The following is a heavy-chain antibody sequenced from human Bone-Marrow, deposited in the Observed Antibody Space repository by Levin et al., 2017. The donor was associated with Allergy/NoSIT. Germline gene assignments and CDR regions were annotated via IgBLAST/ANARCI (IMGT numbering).Heavy chain of an antibody. D-gene: IGHD1-14*01. Sequence: PSETLSLTCTVSGGSIGAYYWSWIRQPPGKGLEWIGYIFQSGTTNYNPSLESRVTISLDTSKNQFSLKLTSVTAADTAVYYCARTVYLWGRGTLVTVSS. CDR3: ARTVYL. V-gene: IGHV4-59*01. CDR2: IFQSGTT. CDR1: GGSIGAYY. J-gene: IGHJ2*01.